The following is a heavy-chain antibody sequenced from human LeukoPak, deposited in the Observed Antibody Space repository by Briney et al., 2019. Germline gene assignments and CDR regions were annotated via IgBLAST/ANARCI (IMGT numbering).Heavy chain of an antibody. CDR1: GGSISSYY. V-gene: IGHV4-59*01. CDR3: AGDGALEGLVVPAADAFDI. D-gene: IGHD2-2*01. J-gene: IGHJ3*02. CDR2: IYYSGST. Sequence: SETLSLTCTVSGGSISSYYWSWIRQPPGKGLEWIGYIYYSGSTNYNPSLKSRVTISVDTSKNQFSLKLSSVTAADTAVYYCAGDGALEGLVVPAADAFDIWGQGTMVTVSS.